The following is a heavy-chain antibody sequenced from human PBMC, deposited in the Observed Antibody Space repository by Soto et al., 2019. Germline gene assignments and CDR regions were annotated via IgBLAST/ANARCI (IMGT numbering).Heavy chain of an antibody. Sequence: GESLKISCKGSGYNFATYWIAWVRQLPGKGPEWMGIIYPGDSDTSYSPSFQGQVTISVDKSISTAYLQWNSLKASDTAVYYCARRGYSYGLDVWGQGTQVTVSS. V-gene: IGHV5-51*01. CDR3: ARRGYSYGLDV. D-gene: IGHD5-18*01. CDR1: GYNFATYW. CDR2: IYPGDSDT. J-gene: IGHJ6*02.